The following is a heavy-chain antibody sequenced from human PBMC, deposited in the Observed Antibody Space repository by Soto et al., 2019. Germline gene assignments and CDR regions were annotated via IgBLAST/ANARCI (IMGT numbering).Heavy chain of an antibody. V-gene: IGHV1-69*02. Sequence: QVQLVQSGAEVKRPGSSVKVSCKASGDTFNFYSINWVRQAPGVGLEWVGRVNPILSMSNYAQRFQGRVTMTADKSTSPAYMELRSRRSEDTAIYYCASSYGSGYRAFDYWGQGALVTVSS. D-gene: IGHD3-10*01. CDR2: VNPILSMS. CDR1: GDTFNFYS. J-gene: IGHJ4*02. CDR3: ASSYGSGYRAFDY.